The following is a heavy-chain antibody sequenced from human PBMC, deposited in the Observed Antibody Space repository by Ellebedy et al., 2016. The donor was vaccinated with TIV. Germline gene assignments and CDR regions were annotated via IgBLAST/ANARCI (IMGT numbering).Heavy chain of an antibody. V-gene: IGHV4-39*07. CDR1: GASISSSTYF. J-gene: IGHJ6*04. CDR2: MYHGGST. CDR3: ARGRIELLVAGDV. Sequence: MPSETLSLTCTVSGASISSSTYFWSWVRQPPGKGLEWIGTMYHGGSTYYNPSLKSRVIISADTSKTQFSLNLSSVTAADTAVYYCARGRIELLVAGDVWGKGATVTVSS. D-gene: IGHD5-18*01.